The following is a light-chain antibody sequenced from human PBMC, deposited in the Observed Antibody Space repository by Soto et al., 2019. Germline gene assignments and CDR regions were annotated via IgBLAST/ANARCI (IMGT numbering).Light chain of an antibody. CDR2: GAS. J-gene: IGKJ1*01. CDR3: QQYATSRWT. Sequence: EIVSTQSPGALSRSPRERAELSCMASQSVSSNYLAWYQQKPGQAPRLLIYGASSRATGIPDRFSGSESGTDFTLTISRLEPEDFAVYYCQQYATSRWTVGQGTKVDIK. CDR1: QSVSSNY. V-gene: IGKV3-20*01.